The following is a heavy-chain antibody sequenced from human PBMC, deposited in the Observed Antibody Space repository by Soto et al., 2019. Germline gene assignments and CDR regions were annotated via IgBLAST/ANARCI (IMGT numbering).Heavy chain of an antibody. D-gene: IGHD4-17*01. CDR2: ISSSSSYI. CDR1: GFTFSSYS. V-gene: IGHV3-21*01. Sequence: GSLRLSCAASGFTFSSYSMNWVRQAPGKGLEWVSSISSSSSYIYYADSVKGRFTISRDNAKNSLYLQMNSLRAEDTAVYYCARKGHYGDYAAFDIWGQGTMVTVSS. J-gene: IGHJ3*02. CDR3: ARKGHYGDYAAFDI.